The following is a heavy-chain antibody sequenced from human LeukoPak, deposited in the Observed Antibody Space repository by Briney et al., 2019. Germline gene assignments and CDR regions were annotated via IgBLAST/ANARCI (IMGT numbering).Heavy chain of an antibody. V-gene: IGHV1-69*05. J-gene: IGHJ4*02. Sequence: SVKVSCKASGGTFSSYAISWVRQAPGQGLEWMGGIIPIFGTANYAQKFQGRVTITTDESTSPAYMELSSQRSEDTAVYYCARLIVGAYHFDYWGQGTLVTASS. CDR3: ARLIVGAYHFDY. CDR2: IIPIFGTA. D-gene: IGHD1-26*01. CDR1: GGTFSSYA.